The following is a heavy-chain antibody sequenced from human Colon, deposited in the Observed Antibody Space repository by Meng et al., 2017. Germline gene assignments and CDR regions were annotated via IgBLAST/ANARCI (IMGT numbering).Heavy chain of an antibody. CDR2: VSTHGTTT. V-gene: IGHV3-23*05. Sequence: GGSLRLSCDSSGFTFRSYAITWVRQAPGRGLEWVATVSTHGTTTYYGDSVKGRFTISRDNAKNTLYLQMDSLRAEDTAVYYCAKGGVGYYFDLWGLGTLVTVSS. J-gene: IGHJ4*02. CDR3: AKGGVGYYFDL. CDR1: GFTFRSYA. D-gene: IGHD3-22*01.